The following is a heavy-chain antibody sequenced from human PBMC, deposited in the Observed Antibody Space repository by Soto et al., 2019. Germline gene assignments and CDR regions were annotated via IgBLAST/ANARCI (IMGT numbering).Heavy chain of an antibody. V-gene: IGHV3-23*01. J-gene: IGHJ5*02. CDR2: FSGRDATT. CDR1: GFTFSSYT. Sequence: EVQLSESGGGLVQPGGSLRLSCTASGFTFSSYTMSWVRQAPGKGLEWVSSFSGRDATTYYADSVKGRFTISRDNSKNTLYLQMNSLRAEDTALYFCVRTIVGATKGGWFDPWGQGALGTVSS. CDR3: VRTIVGATKGGWFDP. D-gene: IGHD1-26*01.